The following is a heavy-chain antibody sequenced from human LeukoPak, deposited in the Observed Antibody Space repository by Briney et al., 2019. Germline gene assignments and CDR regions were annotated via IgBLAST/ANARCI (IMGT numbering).Heavy chain of an antibody. CDR3: AKGIAADYYYYGMDV. CDR2: ISWNNGSI. Sequence: GRSLRLSCAASGFTFDDYAMHWVPQAPGKGLEGVSGISWNNGSIGYGHSVKGRFTISRDNAKNSLYLQMNSLRAEDTALYYCAKGIAADYYYYGMDVWGQGTTVTVSS. CDR1: GFTFDDYA. J-gene: IGHJ6*02. V-gene: IGHV3-9*01.